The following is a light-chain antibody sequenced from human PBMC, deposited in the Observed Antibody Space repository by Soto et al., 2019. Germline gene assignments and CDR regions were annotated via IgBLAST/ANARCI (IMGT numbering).Light chain of an antibody. CDR2: DVS. CDR1: SSDVGGYNY. Sequence: QSVLTQPASVSGSPGQSITISCTGTSSDVGGYNYVSWYQQHPGKAPKLMIYDVSNRPSGVSNRFSGSKSGNTASLTISGLQAEDEAYYYCSSYTSSSTLYVFGIGTKVTVL. J-gene: IGLJ1*01. CDR3: SSYTSSSTLYV. V-gene: IGLV2-14*01.